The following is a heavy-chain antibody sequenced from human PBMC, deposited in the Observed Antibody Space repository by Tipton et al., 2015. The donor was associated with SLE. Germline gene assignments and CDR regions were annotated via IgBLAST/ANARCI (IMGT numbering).Heavy chain of an antibody. V-gene: IGHV4-59*11. J-gene: IGHJ4*02. CDR2: IYYSGST. Sequence: TLSLTCTVSGGSISSHSWSWIRQPPGKGLEWIGYIYYSGSTNYNPSLKSRVTISVDTSKNQFSLKLSSVTAADTAVYYCARAGVIAFSYYFDYWGQGTLVTVSS. D-gene: IGHD3-22*01. CDR1: GGSISSHS. CDR3: ARAGVIAFSYYFDY.